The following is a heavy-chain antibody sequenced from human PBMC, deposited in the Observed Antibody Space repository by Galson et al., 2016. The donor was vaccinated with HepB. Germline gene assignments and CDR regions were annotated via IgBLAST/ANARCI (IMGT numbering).Heavy chain of an antibody. CDR1: GASISSSYW. V-gene: IGHV4-4*02. J-gene: IGHJ4*02. CDR2: IYHSGST. D-gene: IGHD3-10*01. Sequence: ETLSLTCAVSGASISSSYWWGWVRQPPGKGLEWIGEIYHSGSTNYNPSLKSRVTISVDKFENQFSLKLTSVTAADTAVYYCAREKPGSGDFDYWGQGTLVTVSS. CDR3: AREKPGSGDFDY.